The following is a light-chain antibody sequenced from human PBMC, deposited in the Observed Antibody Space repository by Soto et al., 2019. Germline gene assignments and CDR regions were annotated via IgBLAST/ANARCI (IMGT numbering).Light chain of an antibody. J-gene: IGLJ2*01. CDR1: NRDVGGYNY. CDR2: EVT. CDR3: SSYSSSSALDVI. V-gene: IGLV2-14*01. Sequence: QSALAQPASVSGSPGQSITISCAGTNRDVGGYNYVSWYQQYPGKAPKLIIYEVTYRHSGVSNRFSGSKSGNTASLTISGLQAEDAADYYCSSYSSSSALDVIFGGGTKVTVL.